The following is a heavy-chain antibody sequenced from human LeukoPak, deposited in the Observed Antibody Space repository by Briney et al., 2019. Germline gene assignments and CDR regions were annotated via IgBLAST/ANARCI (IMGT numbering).Heavy chain of an antibody. D-gene: IGHD2-2*01. V-gene: IGHV3-7*01. CDR2: IKQDGSEK. Sequence: GGSLRLSCAASGFTLSSYWMSWVRQAPGKGLEWVANIKQDGSEKYYVDSVKGRFTISRDNAKSSLYLQMNSLRAEDTAVYYCARVWSAANDYWGQGTLVTVSS. CDR3: ARVWSAANDY. J-gene: IGHJ4*02. CDR1: GFTLSSYW.